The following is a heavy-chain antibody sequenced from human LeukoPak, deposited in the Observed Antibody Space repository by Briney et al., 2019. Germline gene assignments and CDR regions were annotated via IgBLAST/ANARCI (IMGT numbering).Heavy chain of an antibody. V-gene: IGHV4-30-4*08. CDR3: ARLVLGGGDPDY. D-gene: IGHD2-21*02. CDR2: IYYSGST. J-gene: IGHJ4*02. Sequence: SQTLSLTCTVSGGSISSGDYYWSWIRQPPGKGLEWIGYIYYSGSTYYNPSLKSRVTISVDTSKNQFSLKLSSVTAADTAVYYCARLVLGGGDPDYWGQGTLVTVSS. CDR1: GGSISSGDYY.